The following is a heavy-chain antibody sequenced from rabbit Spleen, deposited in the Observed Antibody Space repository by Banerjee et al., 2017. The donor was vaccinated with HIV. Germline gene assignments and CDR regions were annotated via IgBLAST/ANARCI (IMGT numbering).Heavy chain of an antibody. CDR3: SRDLAGVTGWNFYL. CDR2: IHADTGKS. CDR1: GFSFSDGDV. Sequence: QSLEESGGDLVKPGASLTLTCTASGFSFSDGDVMCWVRQAPGKGLEWIVCIHADTGKSVYASWATGRFTVSRTSSTTVTLQMTSLTAADRATYFCSRDLAGVTGWNFYLWGPGTLVPVS. V-gene: IGHV1S40*01. D-gene: IGHD4-1*01. J-gene: IGHJ4*01.